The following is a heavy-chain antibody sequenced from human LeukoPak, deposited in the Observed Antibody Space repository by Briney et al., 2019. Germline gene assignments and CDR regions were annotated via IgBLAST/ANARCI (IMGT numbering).Heavy chain of an antibody. V-gene: IGHV4-34*01. D-gene: IGHD3-10*01. J-gene: IGHJ5*02. CDR1: GGSFSGYY. Sequence: RTSETLSLTCAVYGGSFSGYYWSWIRQPPGKGLEWIGEINHSGSTNYNPSLKSRVTISVDTSKNQFSLKLSSVTAADTAVYYCASAYGSGSDYEGAPNWFDPWGQGTLVTVSS. CDR2: INHSGST. CDR3: ASAYGSGSDYEGAPNWFDP.